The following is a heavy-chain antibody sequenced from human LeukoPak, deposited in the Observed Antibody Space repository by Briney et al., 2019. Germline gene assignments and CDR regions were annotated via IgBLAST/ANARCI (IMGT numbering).Heavy chain of an antibody. CDR1: GGSISSYY. J-gene: IGHJ4*02. D-gene: IGHD3-22*01. CDR3: ARWGGDYYDSSGYYS. V-gene: IGHV4-4*09. Sequence: SETLSLTCTVSGGSISSYYWSWLRQPPGKGLEWIGNIYDSGSTNYNPSLKSRVTISVDTSKNQFSLKLSSVTAADTAVYYCARWGGDYYDSSGYYSWGQGTLVTVSS. CDR2: IYDSGST.